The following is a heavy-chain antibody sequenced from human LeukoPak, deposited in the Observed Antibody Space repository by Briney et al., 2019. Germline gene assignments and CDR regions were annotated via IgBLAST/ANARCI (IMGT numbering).Heavy chain of an antibody. D-gene: IGHD1-26*01. CDR1: GFTFSSYA. Sequence: GGSLRLPCAASGFTFSSYAMHWVRQAPGKGLEWVAVISYDGSNKYYADSVKGRFTISGDNSKNTLYLQMNSLRAEDTAVYYCAREWELSYYFDYWGQGTLVTVSS. V-gene: IGHV3-30-3*01. J-gene: IGHJ4*02. CDR3: AREWELSYYFDY. CDR2: ISYDGSNK.